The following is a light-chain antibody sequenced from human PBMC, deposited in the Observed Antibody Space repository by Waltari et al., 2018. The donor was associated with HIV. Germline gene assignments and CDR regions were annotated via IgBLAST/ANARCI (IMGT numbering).Light chain of an antibody. J-gene: IGLJ3*02. CDR1: SFNIAIDY. CDR2: DTD. Sequence: QSVLTQPPSVSAAPGQKVTISCSASSFNIAIDYVSWYQQLPGTAPKLLIYDTDTRPSGIPDRFSGSQSGASASLGITGLQTGDEADYYCGAWDSSLSAVVFGGGTKLTVL. CDR3: GAWDSSLSAVV. V-gene: IGLV1-51*02.